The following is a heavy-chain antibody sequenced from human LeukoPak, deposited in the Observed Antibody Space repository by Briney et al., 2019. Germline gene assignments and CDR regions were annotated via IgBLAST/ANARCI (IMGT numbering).Heavy chain of an antibody. CDR1: GYTFTGYY. CDR2: INPKRGGT. D-gene: IGHD3-22*01. Sequence: ASVKVSCKASGYTFTGYYMHWVRQAPGQGLEWMGWINPKRGGTKYAQKFQGRVTMTRDTSISTAYMELSSLRSDDTAVYYCARDIGDSSGDYWYFDLWGRGTLATVSS. CDR3: ARDIGDSSGDYWYFDL. J-gene: IGHJ2*01. V-gene: IGHV1-2*02.